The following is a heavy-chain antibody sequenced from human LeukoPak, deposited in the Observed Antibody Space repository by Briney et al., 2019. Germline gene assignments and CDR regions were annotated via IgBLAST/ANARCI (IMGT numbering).Heavy chain of an antibody. V-gene: IGHV3-30*18. D-gene: IGHD2-2*01. Sequence: GESLKISCAASGFTFSSYGMHWVRQAPGKGLEWVAVVSYDGRDQYYADSVKGRFTISRDNSRNKLYLQMNSLRAEDTAVYFCAKDPCTNCHPLYYFDYWGQGTLVTVSS. J-gene: IGHJ4*02. CDR1: GFTFSSYG. CDR3: AKDPCTNCHPLYYFDY. CDR2: VSYDGRDQ.